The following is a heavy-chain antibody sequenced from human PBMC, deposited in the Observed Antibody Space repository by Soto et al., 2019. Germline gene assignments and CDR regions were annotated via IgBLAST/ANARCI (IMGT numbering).Heavy chain of an antibody. J-gene: IGHJ3*02. V-gene: IGHV4-4*02. CDR3: AREAEYSGSSYAFDI. CDR2: IYHSGST. D-gene: IGHD6-6*01. Sequence: SETLSLTCAVSGGSISSSNWWSWVRQPPGKGLEWIGEIYHSGSTNYNPSLKSRVTISVDKSKNQFSLKLSSVTAADTAVYYCAREAEYSGSSYAFDIWGQGTMVTVSS. CDR1: GGSISSSNW.